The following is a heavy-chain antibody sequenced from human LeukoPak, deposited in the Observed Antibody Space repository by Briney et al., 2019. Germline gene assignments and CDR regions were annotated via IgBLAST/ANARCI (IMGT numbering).Heavy chain of an antibody. V-gene: IGHV3-7*03. J-gene: IGHJ4*02. D-gene: IGHD3-22*01. CDR2: MKQDGTKK. Sequence: PTGGSLRLSCAASGFTFSSYWMTWVRQAPGKGPEWVAHMKQDGTKKYYVDSVKGRFTISRDNAKNSLYLQMNSLRAEDTAVYYCAKGTRSGGYYHFDYWGQGTLVTVSS. CDR1: GFTFSSYW. CDR3: AKGTRSGGYYHFDY.